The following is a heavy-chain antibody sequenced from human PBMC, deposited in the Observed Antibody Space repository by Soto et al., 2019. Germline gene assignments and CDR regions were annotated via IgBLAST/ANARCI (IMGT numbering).Heavy chain of an antibody. V-gene: IGHV1-3*01. Sequence: VSVKVSCKASGYTYTSYPMHWVRQAPGQRLEWMGWINAGNGNTKYSQKFPGRVTITRDTSASTAYMELSSLRSEDTGVYHCARDWRVRGVNRYGMDVWGQGTTVTVSS. CDR1: GYTYTSYP. D-gene: IGHD3-10*01. CDR3: ARDWRVRGVNRYGMDV. CDR2: INAGNGNT. J-gene: IGHJ6*02.